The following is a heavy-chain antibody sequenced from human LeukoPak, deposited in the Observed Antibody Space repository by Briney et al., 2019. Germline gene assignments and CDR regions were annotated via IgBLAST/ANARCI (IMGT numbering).Heavy chain of an antibody. CDR2: ISYDGSNK. V-gene: IGHV3-30*18. CDR3: AKGRGNILSGWYKWFDP. CDR1: GFTFSSYG. J-gene: IGHJ5*02. Sequence: GGSLRLSCAASGFTFSSYGMHWVRQAPGKGLEWVAVISYDGSNKYYADSVKGRFTISRDNSKNTLYLQMNSLRAEDTAVYYCAKGRGNILSGWYKWFDPWGQGTLVTVSS. D-gene: IGHD6-19*01.